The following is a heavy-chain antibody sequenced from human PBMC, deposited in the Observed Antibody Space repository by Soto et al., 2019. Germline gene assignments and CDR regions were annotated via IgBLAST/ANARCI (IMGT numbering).Heavy chain of an antibody. V-gene: IGHV1-69*01. Sequence: QVQLVQSGAEVKKPGSSVKVSCKASGGTFSSYAISWVRQAPGQGLEWMGGIIPIFGTANYAQKFQGRVTINADESTSTAYMELSSLRSEDTAVYYCARENCSGGSCYSEGNYYGMDVWGQGTTVTVSS. D-gene: IGHD2-15*01. CDR3: ARENCSGGSCYSEGNYYGMDV. J-gene: IGHJ6*02. CDR1: GGTFSSYA. CDR2: IIPIFGTA.